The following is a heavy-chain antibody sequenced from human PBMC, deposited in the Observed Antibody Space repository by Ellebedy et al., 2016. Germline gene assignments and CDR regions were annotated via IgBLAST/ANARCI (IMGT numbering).Heavy chain of an antibody. D-gene: IGHD3-22*01. Sequence: ASVNVSCKASGYTFTSYYMHWVRHPPGPGLEWMGIINPSGGSTSYAQKFQGRVTMTRYTSTSTVYMELSSLRSEETAVYYCARHDSSGYDAFDIWGQGTMVTVSS. V-gene: IGHV1-46*03. J-gene: IGHJ3*02. CDR1: GYTFTSYY. CDR3: ARHDSSGYDAFDI. CDR2: INPSGGST.